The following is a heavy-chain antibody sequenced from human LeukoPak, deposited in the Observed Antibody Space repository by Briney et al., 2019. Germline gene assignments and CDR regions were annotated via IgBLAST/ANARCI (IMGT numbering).Heavy chain of an antibody. CDR3: ARLAAVPG. Sequence: ASVKVSCKASGYTFTGYYLHWVRQAPGQGFEWMGWIHPNSGGTNYAQKFQSRVTMTRDTSISTAYMELSSLRSDDTAVYYCARLAAVPGWGQGTLVTVSS. V-gene: IGHV1-2*02. J-gene: IGHJ1*01. CDR2: IHPNSGGT. CDR1: GYTFTGYY. D-gene: IGHD6-19*01.